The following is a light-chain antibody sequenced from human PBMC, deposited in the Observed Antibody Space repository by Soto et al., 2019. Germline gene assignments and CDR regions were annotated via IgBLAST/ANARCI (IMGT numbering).Light chain of an antibody. CDR2: DNI. V-gene: IGLV1-51*01. J-gene: IGLJ2*01. CDR3: GTWDSSLSVVV. CDR1: SGDVGGYYY. Sequence: QSALTQPASVSGSPGQSITISCTGTSGDVGGYYYVSWYQQLPGKAPKLLIYDNIKRPSGIPDRFSGSKSGTSATLGITGLQTGDEADYYCGTWDSSLSVVVFGGGTKLTVL.